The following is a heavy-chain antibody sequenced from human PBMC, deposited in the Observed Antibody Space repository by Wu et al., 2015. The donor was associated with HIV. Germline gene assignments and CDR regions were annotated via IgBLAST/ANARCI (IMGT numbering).Heavy chain of an antibody. CDR2: IDPEDGET. J-gene: IGHJ4*02. CDR3: TTLNVNIVPTDSNY. Sequence: EVQLIQSGAEVKKPGATVKISCKVSGYTFIDYYMHWVQQAPGKGLEWMGLIDPEDGETRYAERFQGRLTIAADTSTDTAYMELSSLTSEDTAIYYCTTLNVNIVPTDSNYWGQGTLLTVSS. V-gene: IGHV1-69-2*01. D-gene: IGHD5-12*01. CDR1: GYTFIDYY.